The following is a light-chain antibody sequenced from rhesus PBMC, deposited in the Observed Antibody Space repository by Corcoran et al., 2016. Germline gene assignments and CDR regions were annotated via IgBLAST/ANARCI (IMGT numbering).Light chain of an antibody. Sequence: DIQMTQSPSPLSASVGDTVTIICRASQGISSWLAWYQQKPGKAPKLLIYSASRLQSGVPSRLSGSGSGTDITLTISSLESEDFATYCCQQYSRRAYSFGQGAKVEIE. J-gene: IGKJ2*01. CDR2: SAS. CDR1: QGISSW. V-gene: IGKV1-22*01. CDR3: QQYSRRAYS.